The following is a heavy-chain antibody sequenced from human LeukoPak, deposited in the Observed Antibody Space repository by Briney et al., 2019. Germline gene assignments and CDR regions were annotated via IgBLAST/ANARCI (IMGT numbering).Heavy chain of an antibody. D-gene: IGHD1-26*01. Sequence: PGGSLRLSCAASGFTFSSYRMSWVRQAPGKGLEWVSRINSNGSSTSYADSVKGRFTISRDNAKNTLYLQMNSLRVEDTAVYYCVKERGNSYSSYDYWAQGTLVTVSS. V-gene: IGHV3-74*01. J-gene: IGHJ4*02. CDR2: INSNGSST. CDR1: GFTFSSYR. CDR3: VKERGNSYSSYDY.